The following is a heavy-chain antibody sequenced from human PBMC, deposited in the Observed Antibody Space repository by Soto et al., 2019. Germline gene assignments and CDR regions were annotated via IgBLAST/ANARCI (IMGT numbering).Heavy chain of an antibody. D-gene: IGHD3-3*01. CDR1: GFSLSTSGVG. V-gene: IGHV2-5*02. J-gene: IGHJ5*02. CDR2: IYWDDDK. Sequence: SGPTLVNPTQTLTLTCTFSGFSLSTSGVGVGWTRQPPGKALEWLALIYWDDDKRYSPSLKSRLTITKDTSKNQVVLTMTFFYFVDTATYYCAHSRNYEFWSGYYFNWFDPWGQ. CDR3: AHSRNYEFWSGYYFNWFDP.